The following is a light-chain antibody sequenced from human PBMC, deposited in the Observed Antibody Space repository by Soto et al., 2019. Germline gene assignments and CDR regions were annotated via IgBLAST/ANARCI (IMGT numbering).Light chain of an antibody. Sequence: EIVLTQSPGTLSLSPGERATLSCRASPTISSSYLAWYQQKPGQAPRLLIYGASTRATGIPVRFSGSGSGTEFTLTITSLQSEDFAVYYCQQRTNWPGLSFGQGTRLEIK. J-gene: IGKJ5*01. V-gene: IGKV3D-20*02. CDR2: GAS. CDR3: QQRTNWPGLS. CDR1: PTISSSY.